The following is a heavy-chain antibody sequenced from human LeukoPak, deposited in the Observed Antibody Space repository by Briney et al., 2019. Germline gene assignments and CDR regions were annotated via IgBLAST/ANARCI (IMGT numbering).Heavy chain of an antibody. CDR3: ARASYYDFWSGYYEGYYFDY. CDR2: MNPNSGNT. CDR1: GYTFTSYG. Sequence: ASVKVSCKASGYTFTSYGISWVRQATGQGLEWMGWMNPNSGNTGYAQKFQGRVTITRNTSISTAYMELSSLRSEDTAVYYCARASYYDFWSGYYEGYYFDYWGQGTLVTVSS. J-gene: IGHJ4*02. D-gene: IGHD3-3*01. V-gene: IGHV1-8*03.